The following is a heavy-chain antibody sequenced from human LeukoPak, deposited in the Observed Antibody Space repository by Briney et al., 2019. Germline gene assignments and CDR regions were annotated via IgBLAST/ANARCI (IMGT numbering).Heavy chain of an antibody. J-gene: IGHJ4*02. D-gene: IGHD3-16*02. Sequence: AAVKVSCKVSGYTLTELSMHWVRQAPGKGLEWMGGFDPEDGETIYAQTFQGRVTMTEDTSTDTAYMELSSLRSEDTAVYYCATALYDYVWGSYPLFYFDCWGQGTMDTVSS. V-gene: IGHV1-24*01. CDR2: FDPEDGET. CDR3: ATALYDYVWGSYPLFYFDC. CDR1: GYTLTELS.